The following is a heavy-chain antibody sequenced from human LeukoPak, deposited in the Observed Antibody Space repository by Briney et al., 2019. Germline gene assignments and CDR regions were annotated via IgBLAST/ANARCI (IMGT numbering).Heavy chain of an antibody. CDR1: GYTFTGYY. J-gene: IGHJ5*02. V-gene: IGHV1-2*02. CDR3: ARELTAGWFDP. CDR2: INPNSGGT. Sequence: GASVKVSCKASGYTFTGYYMHWVRQAPGQGLEWMGWINPNSGGTNYAQKFQGRVTMTRDTSISTAYMELSSLRSEDTAVYYCARELTAGWFDPWGQGTLVTVSS.